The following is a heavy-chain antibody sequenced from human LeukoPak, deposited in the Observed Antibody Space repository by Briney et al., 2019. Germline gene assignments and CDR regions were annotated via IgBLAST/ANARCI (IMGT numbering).Heavy chain of an antibody. CDR3: ARGDSLLCDAFRTLEF. D-gene: IGHD2-2*01. V-gene: IGHV1-69*10. CDR2: ILPVLEVA. CDR1: GGTNYA. J-gene: IGHJ4*02. Sequence: SVTLSCKVSGGTNYALSWVRQAPGQGREWLGGILPVLEVANSAQKLQDRVTVTAEKSTNTAYMDHSSLRSEDTAMYICARGDSLLCDAFRTLEFWVQGTRVTVSS.